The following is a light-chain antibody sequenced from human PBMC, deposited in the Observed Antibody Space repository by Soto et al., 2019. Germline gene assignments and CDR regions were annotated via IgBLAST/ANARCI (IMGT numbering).Light chain of an antibody. V-gene: IGKV1-33*01. Sequence: IRMAPFSSRLSSSAVAGVTINYQASQNIHNYLNWYQQKPGRAPKLLIYHASNLEAGVPSRFRGSGSGAAFTFTIIRMQPEDIAPYNSQPSELLPTSCQGTRLEIK. CDR3: QPSELLPT. J-gene: IGKJ5*01. CDR1: QNIHNY. CDR2: HAS.